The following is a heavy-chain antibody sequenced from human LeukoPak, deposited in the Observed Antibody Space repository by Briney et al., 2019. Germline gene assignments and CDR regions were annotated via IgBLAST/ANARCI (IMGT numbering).Heavy chain of an antibody. D-gene: IGHD4-17*01. V-gene: IGHV3-48*01. CDR3: ARDPERYDYGDYEPLGSDY. CDR1: GFTFSSYS. J-gene: IGHJ4*02. Sequence: GGSLRLSCAASGFTFSSYSMNWVRQAPGKGLEWVSYISSSSSTIYYADSVKGRFTISRDNAKNSLYLQMNSLRAEDTAVYYCARDPERYDYGDYEPLGSDYWGQGTLVTVSS. CDR2: ISSSSSTI.